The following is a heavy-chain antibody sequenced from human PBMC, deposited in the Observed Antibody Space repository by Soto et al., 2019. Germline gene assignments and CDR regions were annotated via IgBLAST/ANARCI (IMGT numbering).Heavy chain of an antibody. CDR3: AKTLNYDFWSGYYRPNFDY. D-gene: IGHD3-3*01. J-gene: IGHJ4*02. CDR1: GFTFSSYA. Sequence: GGSLRLSCAASGFTFSSYAMSWVRQAPGKGLEWVSAISGSGGSTYYADSVKGRFTISRDNSKNTLYLQMNSLRAEDTAVYYCAKTLNYDFWSGYYRPNFDYWGQGTLVTVSS. V-gene: IGHV3-23*01. CDR2: ISGSGGST.